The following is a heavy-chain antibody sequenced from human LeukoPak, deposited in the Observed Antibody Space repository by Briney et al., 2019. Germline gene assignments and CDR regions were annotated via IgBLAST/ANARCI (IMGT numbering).Heavy chain of an antibody. D-gene: IGHD1-1*01. J-gene: IGHJ1*01. CDR2: ISGRSTYT. CDR1: GLTFSDYY. CDR3: AREGTAEYFQY. Sequence: GGSLRLSCAASGLTFSDYYMSWMRQAPGKGLEWVSYISGRSTYTKYADSVKGRFTISRDNAKNSLYLQMNSLRAEDTAVYYCAREGTAEYFQYWGQGTLVTVSS. V-gene: IGHV3-11*06.